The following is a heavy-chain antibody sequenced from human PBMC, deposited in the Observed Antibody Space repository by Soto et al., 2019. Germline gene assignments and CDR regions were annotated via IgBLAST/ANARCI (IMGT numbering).Heavy chain of an antibody. Sequence: ASVKVSCKASGGTFSSYAISWVRQAPGQGLEWMGGIIPIFGTANYAQKFQGRVTITADESTSTAYMELSSLRSEDTAVYYCAREMRGYDPRGDYYYGMDVWGQGTTVTVS. CDR2: IIPIFGTA. CDR3: AREMRGYDPRGDYYYGMDV. CDR1: GGTFSSYA. J-gene: IGHJ6*02. D-gene: IGHD5-12*01. V-gene: IGHV1-69*13.